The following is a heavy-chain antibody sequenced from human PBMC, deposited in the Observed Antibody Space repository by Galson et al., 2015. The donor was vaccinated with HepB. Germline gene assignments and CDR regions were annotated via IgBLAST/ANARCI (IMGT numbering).Heavy chain of an antibody. J-gene: IGHJ4*02. D-gene: IGHD3-3*01. V-gene: IGHV3-15*01. CDR2: FRSKADGGTT. CDR1: GFTFTDAW. Sequence: SLRLSCAASGFTFTDAWMSWVRQAPGKGLEWVGRFRSKADGGTTDCAAPVKGRFTISRDDSKSMVCLQMNSLKIEDTAVYYCTTGPEKSWSGDFDYWGQGTLVTVSS. CDR3: TTGPEKSWSGDFDY.